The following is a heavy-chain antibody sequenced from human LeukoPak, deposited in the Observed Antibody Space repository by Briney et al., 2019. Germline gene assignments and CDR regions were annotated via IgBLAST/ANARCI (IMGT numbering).Heavy chain of an antibody. V-gene: IGHV3-9*01. J-gene: IGHJ4*02. D-gene: IGHD5-24*01. CDR3: AKDSGDGYKKTTIDY. CDR2: ISWNSGSI. Sequence: GGSLRLSCAASGFTFGDYAMHWVRQAPGKGLEWVSGISWNSGSIGYADSVKGRFTISRDNAKNSLYLQMNSLRAEDTALYYCAKDSGDGYKKTTIDYWGQGTLVTVSS. CDR1: GFTFGDYA.